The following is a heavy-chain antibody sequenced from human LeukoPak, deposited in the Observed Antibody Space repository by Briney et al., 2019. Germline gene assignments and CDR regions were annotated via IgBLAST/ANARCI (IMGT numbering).Heavy chain of an antibody. D-gene: IGHD3-3*02. CDR1: GYTITNYG. CDR3: AREPLVASFPDY. Sequence: ASMKVSCKASGYTITNYGISWVRQAPGQGLEWMGWISPYNGNIDFAETFQGRVTLTRDASTSTAYMVLRNLTSDDTAVYYCAREPLVASFPDYWGQGTLVTVSS. J-gene: IGHJ4*02. CDR2: ISPYNGNI. V-gene: IGHV1-18*01.